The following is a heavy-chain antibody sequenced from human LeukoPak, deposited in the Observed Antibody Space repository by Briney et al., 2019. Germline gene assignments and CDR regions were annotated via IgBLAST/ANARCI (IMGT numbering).Heavy chain of an antibody. V-gene: IGHV3-30*18. CDR2: ISFDESSE. D-gene: IGHD5-12*01. CDR1: GFTFSTYG. CDR3: AKEVGYGSPYFDY. Sequence: GGSLRLSCAASGFTFSTYGMHWVRQAPGKGLEWVALISFDESSEYYADSVKGRFSISRDNSKNTLYLQMNNARVDDTAVYYCAKEVGYGSPYFDYWGQGTLVTVSS. J-gene: IGHJ4*02.